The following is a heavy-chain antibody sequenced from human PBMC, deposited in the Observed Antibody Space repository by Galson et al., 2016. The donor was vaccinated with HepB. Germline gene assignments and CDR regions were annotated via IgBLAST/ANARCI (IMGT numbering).Heavy chain of an antibody. CDR3: ARDGGTDWYDP. CDR1: GITLNTYS. Sequence: SLRLSCAASGITLNTYSMHWVRQAPGKGLEWVANIKQDGSEKSYVDSVKGWFTISRDNAKNPLYLQMSSLRAEDTAVYYCARDGGTDWYDPWGQGTLVTVSS. J-gene: IGHJ5*02. V-gene: IGHV3-7*01. CDR2: IKQDGSEK.